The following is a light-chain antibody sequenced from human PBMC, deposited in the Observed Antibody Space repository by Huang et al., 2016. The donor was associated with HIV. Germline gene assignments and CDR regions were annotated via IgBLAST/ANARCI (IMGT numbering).Light chain of an antibody. J-gene: IGKJ2*01. Sequence: IVLTQSPATLSLSPGERATLTCGASQSVRNNYLAWYQQKPGRAPRLLIHDAHVRATGIPDRFSGSGSETDCTLTINRLEPEDFAMYYCQQYSTSSYTFGQGTKVDI. CDR1: QSVRNNY. V-gene: IGKV3D-20*01. CDR2: DAH. CDR3: QQYSTSSYT.